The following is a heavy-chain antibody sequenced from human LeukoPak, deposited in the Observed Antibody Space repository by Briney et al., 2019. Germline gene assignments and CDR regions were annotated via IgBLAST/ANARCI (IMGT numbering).Heavy chain of an antibody. Sequence: GESLKISCKGSGYSFTSYWIGWVRQMPGKGLEWMGIIYPDDSDTRYSPSFQGQVTISADTSISTAYLQWSSLKASGTAIYYCARTPIAVLAFQHWGQGTLVTVSS. CDR2: IYPDDSDT. CDR1: GYSFTSYW. D-gene: IGHD6-19*01. J-gene: IGHJ1*01. V-gene: IGHV5-51*01. CDR3: ARTPIAVLAFQH.